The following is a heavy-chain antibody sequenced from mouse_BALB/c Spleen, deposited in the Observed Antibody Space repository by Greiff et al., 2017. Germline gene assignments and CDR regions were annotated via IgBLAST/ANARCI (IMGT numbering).Heavy chain of an antibody. J-gene: IGHJ4*01. CDR3: ARLYGNSHAMDY. V-gene: IGHV5-6*01. D-gene: IGHD2-1*01. CDR2: ISSGGSYT. Sequence: EVKLVESGGDLVKPGGSLKLSCAASGFTFSSYGMSWVRQTPDKRLEWVATISSGGSYTYYPDSVMGRFTISRDNAKNTRYLQMSSLKSEDTAMFYCARLYGNSHAMDYWGEGTSVTGSS. CDR1: GFTFSSYG.